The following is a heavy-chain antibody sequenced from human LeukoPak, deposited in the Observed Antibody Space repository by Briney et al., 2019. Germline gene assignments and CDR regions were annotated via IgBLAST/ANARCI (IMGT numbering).Heavy chain of an antibody. CDR3: AKGGLGQASGLDV. Sequence: GGSLRLSCAASGFTFSSYAMTWVRQAPGKGLEYISSITDSGGSAYCADSVKGRFTLSRDNSRDTLYLHLNSLRAEDTALYYCAKGGLGQASGLDVWSQGTAVIVSS. CDR2: ITDSGGSA. J-gene: IGHJ6*02. D-gene: IGHD3-10*01. V-gene: IGHV3-23*01. CDR1: GFTFSSYA.